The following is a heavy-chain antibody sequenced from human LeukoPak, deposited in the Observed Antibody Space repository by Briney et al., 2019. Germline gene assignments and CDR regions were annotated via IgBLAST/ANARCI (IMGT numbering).Heavy chain of an antibody. J-gene: IGHJ4*02. V-gene: IGHV1-69-2*01. D-gene: IGHD3-16*01. Sequence: ASVKVSCKVSGYTFTDYYMHWVQQAPGKGLEWMGLVDPEDGETIYAEKFQGRVTITADRSTDTAYMALSSLRSQDTAVYYCATNIRMGPHIYDYVWGSYYGYWGQGTLVTVSS. CDR3: ATNIRMGPHIYDYVWGSYYGY. CDR1: GYTFTDYY. CDR2: VDPEDGET.